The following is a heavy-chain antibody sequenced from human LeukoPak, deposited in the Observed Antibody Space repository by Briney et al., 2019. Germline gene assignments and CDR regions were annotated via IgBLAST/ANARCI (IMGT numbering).Heavy chain of an antibody. V-gene: IGHV1-2*02. D-gene: IGHD3-22*01. CDR2: INPNSGGT. CDR3: ARRRGGDSSGYYFAFDI. Sequence: ASVKVSCKASGYTFTGYYTHWVRQAPGQGLEWMGWINPNSGGTNYAQKFQGRVTMTRDTSISTAYMELSRLRSDDTAVYYCARRRGGDSSGYYFAFDIWGQGTMVTVSS. CDR1: GYTFTGYY. J-gene: IGHJ3*02.